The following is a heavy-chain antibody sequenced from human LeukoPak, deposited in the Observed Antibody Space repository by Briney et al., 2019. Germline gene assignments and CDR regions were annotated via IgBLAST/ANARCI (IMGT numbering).Heavy chain of an antibody. D-gene: IGHD3-9*01. J-gene: IGHJ5*02. CDR3: AKDLFGFRYFDWSA. CDR2: ISGSGGST. CDR1: GFTFSSYA. Sequence: GGSLRLSCAASGFTFSSYAMSWVRQAPGKGLEWVSAISGSGGSTYYADSVKGRFTISRDNSKNTLYLQMNSLRVEDTALYYCAKDLFGFRYFDWSAWGQGTLVTVSS. V-gene: IGHV3-23*01.